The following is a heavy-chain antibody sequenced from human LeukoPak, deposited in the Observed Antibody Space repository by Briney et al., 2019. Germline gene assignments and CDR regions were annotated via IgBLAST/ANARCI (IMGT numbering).Heavy chain of an antibody. CDR2: INHSGST. CDR1: GGSFSGYY. J-gene: IGHJ3*02. V-gene: IGHV4-34*01. Sequence: SETLSLTCAVYGGSFSGYYWSWIRQPPGKGLEWIGEINHSGSTNYNPSLKSRVTISVDTSKNQFSLKLSSVTAADTAVYYCARDLAWELHAFDIWGQGTMVTVSS. D-gene: IGHD1-26*01. CDR3: ARDLAWELHAFDI.